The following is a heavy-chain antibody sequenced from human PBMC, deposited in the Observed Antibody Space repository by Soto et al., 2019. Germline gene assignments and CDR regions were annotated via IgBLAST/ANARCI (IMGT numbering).Heavy chain of an antibody. D-gene: IGHD4-17*01. CDR3: ARDRNGDYVGGYYYYGMDV. V-gene: IGHV1-2*02. Sequence: ASVKVSCKASGYTFTGYYVHWVLQAPGQGLEWMGWINPNSGDTYLAQRFQGRVTMTRDTSISTAYMELSRLRSDDTAVYYCARDRNGDYVGGYYYYGMDVWGQGTTVTVSS. J-gene: IGHJ6*02. CDR1: GYTFTGYY. CDR2: INPNSGDT.